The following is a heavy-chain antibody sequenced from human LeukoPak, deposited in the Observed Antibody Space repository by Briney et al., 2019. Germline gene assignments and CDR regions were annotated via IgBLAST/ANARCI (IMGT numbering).Heavy chain of an antibody. Sequence: PGGSLRLSCAASGFTFSSYEMNWVRQAPGQGLEWVSYISSSGSTIYYADSVKGRFTISRDNSKNTLHLQMNSLRPEDTAVYYCARDLAVAGTRTFDYWGQGTLVTVSS. V-gene: IGHV3-48*03. J-gene: IGHJ4*02. CDR1: GFTFSSYE. CDR2: ISSSGSTI. D-gene: IGHD6-19*01. CDR3: ARDLAVAGTRTFDY.